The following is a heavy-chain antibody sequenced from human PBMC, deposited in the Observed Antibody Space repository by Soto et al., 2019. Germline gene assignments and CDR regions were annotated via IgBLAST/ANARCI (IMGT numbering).Heavy chain of an antibody. Sequence: SETLSLTCTVSGGSISGYYWSWIRQPPGKGLEWIGYMYNTGSTVYNTSYKSRVTISVDTYKDQFSMKLNSVTAADTAVYYCARDLWGYCGTDCYPLDVWGQGTTVT. J-gene: IGHJ6*02. V-gene: IGHV4-59*01. D-gene: IGHD2-21*02. CDR1: GGSISGYY. CDR2: MYNTGST. CDR3: ARDLWGYCGTDCYPLDV.